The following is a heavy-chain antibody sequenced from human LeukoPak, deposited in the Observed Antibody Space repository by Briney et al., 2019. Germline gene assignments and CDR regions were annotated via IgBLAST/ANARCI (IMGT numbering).Heavy chain of an antibody. CDR2: ISSSSNYI. Sequence: GGSLRLSCVASGLTFSSRDWMTWVRQAPGKGLEWVSSISSSSNYIYYADSVRGRFTISRDNAKNSLYLQMNSLRAEDTAVYYCARDREVYSRTLEDWGQGTLVTVSS. D-gene: IGHD6-13*01. CDR1: GLTFSSRDW. V-gene: IGHV3-21*01. J-gene: IGHJ4*02. CDR3: ARDREVYSRTLED.